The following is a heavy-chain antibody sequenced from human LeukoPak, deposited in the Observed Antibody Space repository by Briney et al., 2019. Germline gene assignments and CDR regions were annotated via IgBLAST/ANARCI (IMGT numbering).Heavy chain of an antibody. CDR1: GFTFSSYG. CDR2: ISYDGSNK. CDR3: AKDSGDP. J-gene: IGHJ5*02. Sequence: GGSLRLSCAASGFTFSSYGMHWVRQAPGKGLEWVAVISYDGSNKYYADSVKGRFTISRDNSKNTLYLQMNSLRAEDTAVYYCAKDSGDPWGQGTPVTVSS. V-gene: IGHV3-30*18. D-gene: IGHD1-14*01.